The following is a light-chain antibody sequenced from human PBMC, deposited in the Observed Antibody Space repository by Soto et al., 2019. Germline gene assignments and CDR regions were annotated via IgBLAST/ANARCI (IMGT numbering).Light chain of an antibody. CDR3: ISYTTSVTYV. V-gene: IGLV2-14*01. Sequence: PVLXQPASMSGSPVQSIPISCTGTSSDVGGYNYVSWYQQHPGKAPKLTISGVSNRPSGVSNRFSGSKSGNTASLTISGLQTEDEADYYCISYTTSVTYVVGTGTQLTVL. J-gene: IGLJ1*01. CDR1: SSDVGGYNY. CDR2: GVS.